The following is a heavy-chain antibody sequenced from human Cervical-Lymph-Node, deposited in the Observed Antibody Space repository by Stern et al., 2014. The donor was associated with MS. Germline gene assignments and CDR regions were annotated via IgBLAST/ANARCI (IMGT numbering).Heavy chain of an antibody. D-gene: IGHD1-1*01. CDR1: GYSFTSYW. Sequence: VQLVQSGAEVKKPGESLKISCKGSGYSFTSYWIGWVRQMPGKGLEWMGIVYPGDSDTRYSPSFQGQVTISADKSISTAYLQWSSLKASDTAMYYCARHANNWNDAGYYGLDVWGQGTTVTVSS. CDR3: ARHANNWNDAGYYGLDV. J-gene: IGHJ6*02. V-gene: IGHV5-51*01. CDR2: VYPGDSDT.